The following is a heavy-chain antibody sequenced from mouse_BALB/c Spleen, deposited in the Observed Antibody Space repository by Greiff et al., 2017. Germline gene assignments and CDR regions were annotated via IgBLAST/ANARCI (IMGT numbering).Heavy chain of an antibody. CDR3: VYGNYVDWYFDV. CDR2: IDPENGNT. Sequence: EVQLQQSGAELVRPGALVKLSCKASGFNIKDYYMHWVKQRPEQGLEWIGWIDPENGNTIYDPKFQGKASITADTSSNTAYLQLSSLTSEDTAVYYCVYGNYVDWYFDVWGAGTTVTVSS. J-gene: IGHJ1*01. D-gene: IGHD2-1*01. V-gene: IGHV14-1*02. CDR1: GFNIKDYY.